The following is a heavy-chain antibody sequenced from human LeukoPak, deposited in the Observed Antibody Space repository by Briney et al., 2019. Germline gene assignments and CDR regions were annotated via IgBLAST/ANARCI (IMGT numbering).Heavy chain of an antibody. J-gene: IGHJ4*02. D-gene: IGHD2-15*01. CDR1: GYTFTSYA. Sequence: ASVKVSCKASGYTFTSYAMNWVRQAPGQGLEWMGWINTNTGNPTYAQGFTGRFVFSLDTSVSTAYLQISSLKAEDTAMYYCASPTTHYCSGGSCYSMHYWGQGTLVTVSS. CDR2: INTNTGNP. CDR3: ASPTTHYCSGGSCYSMHY. V-gene: IGHV7-4-1*02.